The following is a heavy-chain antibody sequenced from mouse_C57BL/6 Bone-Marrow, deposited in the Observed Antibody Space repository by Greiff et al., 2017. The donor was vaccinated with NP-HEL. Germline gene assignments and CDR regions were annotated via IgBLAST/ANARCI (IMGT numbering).Heavy chain of an antibody. CDR1: GFTFSDYY. CDR2: INYDGSST. V-gene: IGHV5-16*01. CDR3: ARSIRIWYFDV. Sequence: DVHLVESEGGLVQPGSSMKLSCTASGFTFSDYYMAWVRQVPEKGLEWVANINYDGSSTYYLDSLKSRFIISRDNAKNILYLQMSSLKSEDTATYYCARSIRIWYFDVWGTGTTVTVSS. D-gene: IGHD1-1*01. J-gene: IGHJ1*03.